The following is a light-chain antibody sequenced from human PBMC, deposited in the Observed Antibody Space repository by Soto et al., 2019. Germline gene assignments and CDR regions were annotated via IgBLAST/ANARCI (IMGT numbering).Light chain of an antibody. J-gene: IGKJ2*01. Sequence: IVLTQSPGTLSLSPGERATLSCRASQSVRSNDLAWYQQKPGQAPRLLIYGASSRATGIPDRFSGSGSGTDFTLTISRLEPEDFAVYYCQHYGSSAYTFGQGTTLEIK. CDR3: QHYGSSAYT. CDR1: QSVRSND. CDR2: GAS. V-gene: IGKV3-20*01.